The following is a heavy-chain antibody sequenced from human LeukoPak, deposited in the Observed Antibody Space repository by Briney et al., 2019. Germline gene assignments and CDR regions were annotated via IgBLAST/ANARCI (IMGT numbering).Heavy chain of an antibody. J-gene: IGHJ2*01. D-gene: IGHD6-19*01. Sequence: SETLSLTCSVSGGSITTYHWSWLRHPPGKGREWIGYIYNSGSANYKPSLKSRLTISVDTSKNYFSLKLNSVTAADTAVYYCARAPVTGHWYFDLWGRGTLVTVSS. CDR3: ARAPVTGHWYFDL. V-gene: IGHV4-59*01. CDR1: GGSITTYH. CDR2: IYNSGSA.